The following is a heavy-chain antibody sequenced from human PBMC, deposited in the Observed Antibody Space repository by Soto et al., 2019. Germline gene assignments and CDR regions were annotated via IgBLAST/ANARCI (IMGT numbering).Heavy chain of an antibody. D-gene: IGHD1-1*01. J-gene: IGHJ4*02. CDR3: ARDLKWVPVRVQGGFDY. CDR2: ISAYNGNT. V-gene: IGHV1-18*04. Sequence: GASVKVSCKASGYTFTSYGISWVRQAPGQGLEWMGWISAYNGNTNYAQKLQGRVTMTTDTSTSTAYMELRSLRSDDTAVYYCARDLKWVPVRVQGGFDYWGQGTLVTVSS. CDR1: GYTFTSYG.